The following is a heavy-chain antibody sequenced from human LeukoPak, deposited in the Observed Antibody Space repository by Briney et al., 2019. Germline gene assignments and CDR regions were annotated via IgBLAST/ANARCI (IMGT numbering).Heavy chain of an antibody. CDR3: EDHAY. CDR2: IKTKTDGETT. J-gene: IGHJ4*02. V-gene: IGHV3-15*01. CDR1: GFSFSTAW. Sequence: GGSLGLSCVASGFSFSTAWMTWVRQAPGKGLEWVGRIKTKTDGETTDYAAPVKGRFTISRDDYLQMNSLKTEDTAVYYCEDHAYWGQGTLVTVSS.